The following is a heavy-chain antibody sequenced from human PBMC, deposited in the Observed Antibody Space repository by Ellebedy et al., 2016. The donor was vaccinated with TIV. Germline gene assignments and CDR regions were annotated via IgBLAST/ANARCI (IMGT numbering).Heavy chain of an antibody. D-gene: IGHD1-26*01. V-gene: IGHV3-53*01. Sequence: PGGSLRLSCAASGFTVSSNYMNWVRQAPGKGLEWVSVIYSGGSTYYADSVKGRFTISRDTSKNTLYLQMNSLRAEDTAVYYCARDGYSGSYYYFDHWGQGTLVTVSS. CDR2: IYSGGST. J-gene: IGHJ4*02. CDR1: GFTVSSNY. CDR3: ARDGYSGSYYYFDH.